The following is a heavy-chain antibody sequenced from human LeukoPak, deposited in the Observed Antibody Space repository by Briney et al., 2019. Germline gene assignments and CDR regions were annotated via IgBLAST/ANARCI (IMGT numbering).Heavy chain of an antibody. J-gene: IGHJ4*02. V-gene: IGHV4-39*01. D-gene: IGHD2-15*01. CDR2: MFYRGTT. CDR1: GVSISTSTHY. CDR3: VRQGGWGGAASLIEF. Sequence: SETLSLTCTVPGVSISTSTHYWAWIRQPPGRGLEWIASMFYRGTTYYNASLRSRVTLSVDTSMNQFSLKRSSVTASDTATFYCVRQGGWGGAASLIEFWGQGTLVTVSS.